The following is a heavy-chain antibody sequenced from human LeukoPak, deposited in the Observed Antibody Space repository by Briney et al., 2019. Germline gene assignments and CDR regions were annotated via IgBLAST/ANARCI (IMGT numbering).Heavy chain of an antibody. CDR1: GFTFSSYW. CDR2: IKQDGSEK. J-gene: IGHJ4*02. D-gene: IGHD1-7*01. V-gene: IGHV3-7*01. Sequence: GGSLRLSCAASGFTFSSYWMSWVRQAPGKGLEWVANIKQDGSEKDYVDSVKGRFTISRDNGKNSLYLQMHNLRAEDTAVYYCARGNNWNFYRLWYFDYWGQGTLVTVSS. CDR3: ARGNNWNFYRLWYFDY.